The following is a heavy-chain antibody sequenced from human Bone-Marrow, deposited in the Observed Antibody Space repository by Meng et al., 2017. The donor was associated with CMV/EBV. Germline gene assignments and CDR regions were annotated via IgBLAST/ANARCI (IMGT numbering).Heavy chain of an antibody. CDR1: GGTFSSYA. D-gene: IGHD5-18*01. J-gene: IGHJ5*02. CDR3: ARDVTSYTAFNLHRCDP. CDR2: INPNSGGT. Sequence: ASVKVSCKASGGTFSSYAISWVRQAPGQGLEWMGWINPNSGGTNYAQKFPGRVTMTRDTSISTAYMELSRLRSDDTAVYYCARDVTSYTAFNLHRCDPWGQGNLVTVAS. V-gene: IGHV1-2*02.